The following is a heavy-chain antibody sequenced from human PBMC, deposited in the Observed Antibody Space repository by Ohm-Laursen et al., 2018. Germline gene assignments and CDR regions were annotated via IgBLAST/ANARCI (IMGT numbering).Heavy chain of an antibody. V-gene: IGHV3-21*01. D-gene: IGHD1-14*01. CDR1: GFTFSSYT. J-gene: IGHJ4*02. Sequence: GSLRLSCTAFGFTFSSYTMHWVRQAPGKGLEWVSSISSSSIYIYYADSVKGRFTISRDNAKNSLYLQMNSLRAEDTAVYYCARERATTFFDYWGQGTLVTVSS. CDR3: ARERATTFFDY. CDR2: ISSSSIYI.